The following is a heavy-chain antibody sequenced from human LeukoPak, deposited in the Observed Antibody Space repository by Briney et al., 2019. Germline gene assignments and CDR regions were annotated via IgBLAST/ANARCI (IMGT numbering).Heavy chain of an antibody. V-gene: IGHV1-46*01. D-gene: IGHD3-16*02. Sequence: ASVKVSCKTSGYTFTRYYMQWVRQAPGRGLEWMGIINPIGGATDYAQKFQGRVTMTRDTSTSTVYMELSSLRSEDTAMYYCARLPYRDGVAQDYWGQGTLVTVSP. J-gene: IGHJ4*02. CDR2: INPIGGAT. CDR1: GYTFTRYY. CDR3: ARLPYRDGVAQDY.